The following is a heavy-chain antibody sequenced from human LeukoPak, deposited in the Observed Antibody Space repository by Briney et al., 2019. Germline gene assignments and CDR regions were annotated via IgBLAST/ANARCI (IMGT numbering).Heavy chain of an antibody. Sequence: SETLSLTCTVSGGSISSSTYYWGWLRQPPGKGLEWIGSIYYRGSTNSNPTLKSRFTISVDTSKNQFTLRLTSVTAADSSVYYGARLVGGNFFDPWGQGTLVTVSS. CDR1: GGSISSSTYY. CDR3: ARLVGGNFFDP. D-gene: IGHD4-23*01. V-gene: IGHV4-39*01. J-gene: IGHJ5*02. CDR2: IYYRGST.